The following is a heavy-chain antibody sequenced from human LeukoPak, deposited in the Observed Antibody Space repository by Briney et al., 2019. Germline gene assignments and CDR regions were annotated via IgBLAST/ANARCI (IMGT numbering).Heavy chain of an antibody. CDR2: IYYTGST. D-gene: IGHD6-19*01. Sequence: PSETLSLTCTVSGGSISGYYWSWLRQPPGKGLEWIGYIYYTGSTNYKSSLKSRVTISVDMSKNQFSLKLSSVTAADTAVYYCARVLGSNGCSDYWGQGALVTVSS. V-gene: IGHV4-59*01. CDR3: ARVLGSNGCSDY. J-gene: IGHJ4*02. CDR1: GGSISGYY.